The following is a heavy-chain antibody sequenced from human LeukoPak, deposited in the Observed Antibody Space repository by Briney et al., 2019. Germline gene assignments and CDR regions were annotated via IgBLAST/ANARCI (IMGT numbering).Heavy chain of an antibody. V-gene: IGHV3-23*01. CDR2: ISGSGGST. Sequence: PGGSLRLSCAASGFTFSSYAMSWVRQAPGKGLEWASAISGSGGSTYYADSVKGRFTISRDNSKNTLYLQMNSLRADDTAVYYCAKDLDYDSSGHDYWGQGTLVTVSS. CDR3: AKDLDYDSSGHDY. D-gene: IGHD3-22*01. CDR1: GFTFSSYA. J-gene: IGHJ4*02.